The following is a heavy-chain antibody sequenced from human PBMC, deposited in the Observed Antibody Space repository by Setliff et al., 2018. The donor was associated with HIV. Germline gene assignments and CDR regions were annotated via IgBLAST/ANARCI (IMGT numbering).Heavy chain of an antibody. CDR2: ISSSGSTI. V-gene: IGHV3-48*04. CDR1: GFTFSSYW. D-gene: IGHD2-2*01. CDR3: ARAGVGRYCRSSSCYSADAVDC. Sequence: LRLSCAASGFTFSSYWMHWVRQAPGKGLEWVSYISSSGSTIYYADSVKGRFTISRDNAKNSLYLLMNSLRAEDTAVYYCARAGVGRYCRSSSCYSADAVDCWGQGTLVTVSS. J-gene: IGHJ4*02.